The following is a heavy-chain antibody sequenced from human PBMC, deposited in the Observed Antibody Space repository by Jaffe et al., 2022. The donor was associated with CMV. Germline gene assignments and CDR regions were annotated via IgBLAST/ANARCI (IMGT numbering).Heavy chain of an antibody. D-gene: IGHD2-15*01. Sequence: QVQLVQSGAEVKRPGSSVRVSCKVSGGPFRSHGFTWVRQAPGRGLEWMAGIIPFFGTANYAQKFQDRVTITADESTTTVYMELSSLRSEDTAVYYCATDSRPETVVVGAAIFYYYYGVDVWGQGTTVTVSS. J-gene: IGHJ6*02. CDR1: GGPFRSHG. CDR3: ATDSRPETVVVGAAIFYYYYGVDV. V-gene: IGHV1-69*01. CDR2: IIPFFGTA.